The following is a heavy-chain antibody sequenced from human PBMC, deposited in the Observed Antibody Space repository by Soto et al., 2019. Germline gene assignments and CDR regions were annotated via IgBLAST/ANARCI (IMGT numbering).Heavy chain of an antibody. CDR3: ARDVGGSYYWNYYYGMDV. Sequence: QVQLVESGGGVVQPGRSLRLSCAASGFTFSSYAMHWVRQAPGKGLEWVAVISYDGSNKYYADSVKGRFTISRDNSKNTLYLQMNSLRAEDTAEYYCARDVGGSYYWNYYYGMDVWGQGTTVTVSS. V-gene: IGHV3-30-3*01. J-gene: IGHJ6*02. D-gene: IGHD1-26*01. CDR1: GFTFSSYA. CDR2: ISYDGSNK.